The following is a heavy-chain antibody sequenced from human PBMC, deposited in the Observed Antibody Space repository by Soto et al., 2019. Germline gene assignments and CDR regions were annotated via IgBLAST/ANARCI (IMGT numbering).Heavy chain of an antibody. V-gene: IGHV1-2*02. CDR3: ASHDPGARFDP. J-gene: IGHJ5*01. Sequence: QVQLVQSGAEVKKPGASVKVSCKAPRYIFTAYFMHWVRQAPGQGLQWMGWINPNNGAKHNGQSLQGRVTKTTDTSISTAYMELSSLRSDDTAVYYCASHDPGARFDPWGQGTLVIVSS. D-gene: IGHD1-1*01. CDR2: INPNNGAK. CDR1: RYIFTAYF.